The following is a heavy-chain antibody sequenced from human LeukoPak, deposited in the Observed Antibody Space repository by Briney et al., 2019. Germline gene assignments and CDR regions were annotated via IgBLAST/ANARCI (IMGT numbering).Heavy chain of an antibody. V-gene: IGHV1-58*02. CDR3: AADPDTTMAFDY. J-gene: IGHJ4*02. D-gene: IGHD5-18*01. CDR2: IVGDSTDT. Sequence: GTSVKVSCKASGFTFTSSAIQWIRQARGQRLEWIGWIVGDSTDTYYAQRLQERVTIARDMSTSTAYLELSSLRSEDTAVYYCAADPDTTMAFDYWGQGTLVTVSS. CDR1: GFTFTSSA.